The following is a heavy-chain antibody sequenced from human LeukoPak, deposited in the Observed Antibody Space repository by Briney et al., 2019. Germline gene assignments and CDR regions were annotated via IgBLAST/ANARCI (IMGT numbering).Heavy chain of an antibody. J-gene: IGHJ4*02. D-gene: IGHD7-27*01. CDR2: IYSSGST. Sequence: SETLSLTCTVSGGSISSYYWTWIRQPPGKGLEWIGYIYSSGSTYYNPSLKSRVTISVDTSKNRFSLKLSTVTAADTAVYYCARRPTGDPKFDYWGQGTLVTVSS. V-gene: IGHV4-59*08. CDR1: GGSISSYY. CDR3: ARRPTGDPKFDY.